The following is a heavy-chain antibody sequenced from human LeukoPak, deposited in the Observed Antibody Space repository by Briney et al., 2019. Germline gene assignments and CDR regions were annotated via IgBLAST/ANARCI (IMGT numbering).Heavy chain of an antibody. CDR2: ISEDGRDK. V-gene: IGHV3-7*01. Sequence: GGSLRLSCAASGFTLSNYWMSWIRQAPWKGLEWAAHISEDGRDKYYVDSVRGRFTISRDNAKNSLYLQMNSLRVEDTAVYYCVSWAGKYYETSDYYLPPANSWGQGTLVTVSS. CDR3: VSWAGKYYETSDYYLPPANS. D-gene: IGHD3-22*01. CDR1: GFTLSNYW. J-gene: IGHJ4*02.